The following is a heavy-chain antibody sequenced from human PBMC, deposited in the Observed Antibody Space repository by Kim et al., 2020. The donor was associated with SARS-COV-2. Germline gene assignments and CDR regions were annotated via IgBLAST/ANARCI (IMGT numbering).Heavy chain of an antibody. CDR3: ARSGSSSSGRDFDY. Sequence: KFQGRVTMTRDTSISTAYMGVSRLRSDDTAVYYCARSGSSSSGRDFDYWGQGTLVTVSS. D-gene: IGHD6-6*01. J-gene: IGHJ4*02. V-gene: IGHV1-2*02.